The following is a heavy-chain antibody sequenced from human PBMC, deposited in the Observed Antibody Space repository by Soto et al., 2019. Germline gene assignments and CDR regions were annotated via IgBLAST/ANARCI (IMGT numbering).Heavy chain of an antibody. D-gene: IGHD2-2*01. Sequence: SVKVSCKASGGTFSSYAISWVRQAPGQGLEWMGGIIPIFGTANYAQKFQGRVTITADESTSTAYMELSSLRSEDTAVYYCARGGKGCSSTSCPLPYYYYYGMDVWGQGTTVTVSS. CDR3: ARGGKGCSSTSCPLPYYYYYGMDV. CDR2: IIPIFGTA. CDR1: GGTFSSYA. V-gene: IGHV1-69*13. J-gene: IGHJ6*02.